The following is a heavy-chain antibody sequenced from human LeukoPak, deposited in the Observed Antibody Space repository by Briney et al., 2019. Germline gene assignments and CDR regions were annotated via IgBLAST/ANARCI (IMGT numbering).Heavy chain of an antibody. CDR2: IYSGTI. V-gene: IGHV3-53*01. D-gene: IGHD4/OR15-4a*01. CDR3: ARRAGAYSHPYDY. CDR1: GFTVSSNS. Sequence: GGSLRLSCTVSGFTVSSNSMSWVRQAPGKGLEWVSSIYSGTIHYSDSVKGRFTISRDNSKNTLYLQMNSLRAEDTAVYYCARRAGAYSHPYDYWGQGTLVTVSS. J-gene: IGHJ4*02.